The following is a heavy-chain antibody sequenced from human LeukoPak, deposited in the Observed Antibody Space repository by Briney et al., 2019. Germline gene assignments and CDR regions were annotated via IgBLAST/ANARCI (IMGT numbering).Heavy chain of an antibody. CDR1: GFTFSSYA. V-gene: IGHV3-30*04. CDR3: ARDSAYYYGSGSYYNY. Sequence: GGSLRLSCAAPGFTFSSYAMHWVRQAPGKGLEWVAVISYDGSNKYYADSVKGRFTIPRDNSKNTLYLQMNSLRAEDTAVYYCARDSAYYYGSGSYYNYWGQGTLVTVSS. D-gene: IGHD3-10*01. CDR2: ISYDGSNK. J-gene: IGHJ4*02.